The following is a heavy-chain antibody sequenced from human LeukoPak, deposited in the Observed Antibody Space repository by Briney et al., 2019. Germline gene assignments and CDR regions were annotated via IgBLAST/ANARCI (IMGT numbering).Heavy chain of an antibody. Sequence: GASVKVSCKASGYTFTSYAMNWVRQAPGQGLEWMGWISTYNGNTHYAQILQGRVTMTTDTSTSTAYMELRSLRSDDTAVYYCARDWPDRRAGVGDYWGQGTLVTVSS. J-gene: IGHJ4*02. V-gene: IGHV1-18*01. CDR2: ISTYNGNT. D-gene: IGHD6-19*01. CDR3: ARDWPDRRAGVGDY. CDR1: GYTFTSYA.